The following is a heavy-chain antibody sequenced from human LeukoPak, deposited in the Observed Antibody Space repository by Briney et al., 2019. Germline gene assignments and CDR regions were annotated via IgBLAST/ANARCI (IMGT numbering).Heavy chain of an antibody. V-gene: IGHV3-23*01. D-gene: IGHD3-9*01. J-gene: IGHJ3*02. Sequence: GGSLRLSCAASGFTFSSYAMSWVRPAPGKGLEWVSAISGNGGSTYYADSVKDRFTISRDNSKNTLYLQMNSLRAEDTAVYYCAKAPPLFSAFDIWGQGTMVTVSS. CDR2: ISGNGGST. CDR3: AKAPPLFSAFDI. CDR1: GFTFSSYA.